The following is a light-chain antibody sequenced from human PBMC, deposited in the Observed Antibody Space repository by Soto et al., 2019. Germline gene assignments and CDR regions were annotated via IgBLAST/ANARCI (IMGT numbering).Light chain of an antibody. J-gene: IGLJ3*02. CDR2: EVN. Sequence: QSALTQPPSASGSPGQSVTISCTGSATDVGGYEYVSWYQQHPGKSPHLIIFEVNKRPSGVPNRFSGSKSGNTASLTVSALQADDEASYYCSSFAGANIWVFGGGTKLTVL. V-gene: IGLV2-8*01. CDR3: SSFAGANIWV. CDR1: ATDVGGYEY.